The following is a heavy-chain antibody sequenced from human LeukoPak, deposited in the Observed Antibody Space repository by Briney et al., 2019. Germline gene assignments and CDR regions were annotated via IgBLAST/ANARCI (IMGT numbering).Heavy chain of an antibody. Sequence: SETLSLTCTVSGGPISSYYWSWIRQPPGKGLEWIGYIYYSGSTNYNPSLKSRVTISVDTSKNQFSLKLSSVTAADTAVYYCARDNGYNPPDYWGQGTLVTVSS. CDR1: GGPISSYY. CDR2: IYYSGST. CDR3: ARDNGYNPPDY. V-gene: IGHV4-59*01. J-gene: IGHJ4*02. D-gene: IGHD5-24*01.